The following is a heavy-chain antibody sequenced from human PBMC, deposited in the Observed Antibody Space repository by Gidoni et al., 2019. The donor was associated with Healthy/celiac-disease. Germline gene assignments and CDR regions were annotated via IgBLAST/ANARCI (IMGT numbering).Heavy chain of an antibody. Sequence: EVQLVESGGGLIQPGGSLRLSCAASGFTVSSNYMSWVRQAPGKGLEWVSVIYSGGSTYYADSVKGRFTISRDNSKNTLYLQMNSLRAEDTAVYYCARGPIVVVPAATVDAFDIWGQGTMVTVSS. D-gene: IGHD2-2*01. CDR2: IYSGGST. CDR1: GFTVSSNY. CDR3: ARGPIVVVPAATVDAFDI. J-gene: IGHJ3*02. V-gene: IGHV3-53*01.